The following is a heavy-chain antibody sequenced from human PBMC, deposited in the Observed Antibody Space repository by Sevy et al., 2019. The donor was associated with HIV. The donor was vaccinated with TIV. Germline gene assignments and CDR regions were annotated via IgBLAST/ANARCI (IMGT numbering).Heavy chain of an antibody. CDR1: GFTFSYAW. D-gene: IGHD2-15*01. V-gene: IGHV3-15*01. CDR2: IKRQIDGGTT. CDR3: TTEGGSCVGSICSYYFYGMDV. Sequence: GGSLRLSCEASGFTFSYAWMSWVRQAPGKGLEWVGRIKRQIDGGTTDYAAPVKGRFTISRDDSRNTLYLQMNSLKTEDTAVYYCTTEGGSCVGSICSYYFYGMDVWGQGTTVTVSS. J-gene: IGHJ6*02.